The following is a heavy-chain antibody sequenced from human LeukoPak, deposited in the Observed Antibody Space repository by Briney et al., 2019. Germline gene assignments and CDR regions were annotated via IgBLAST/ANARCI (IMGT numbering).Heavy chain of an antibody. CDR2: IIPIFGTA. V-gene: IGHV1-69*05. Sequence: ASVKVSCKASGYTFTSYGISWVRQAPGQGLEWMGGIIPIFGTANYAQKFQGRVTITTDESTSTAYMELSSLRSEDTAVYYCATDFWSGYPQGGYWGQGTLVTVSS. CDR1: GYTFTSYG. D-gene: IGHD3-3*01. J-gene: IGHJ4*02. CDR3: ATDFWSGYPQGGY.